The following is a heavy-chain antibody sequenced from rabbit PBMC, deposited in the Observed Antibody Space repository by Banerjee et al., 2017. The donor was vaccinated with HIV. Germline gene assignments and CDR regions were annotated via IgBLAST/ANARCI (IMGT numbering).Heavy chain of an antibody. V-gene: IGHV1S45*01. CDR2: IDPVFNSP. J-gene: IGHJ4*01. CDR3: ARGSNYYAFNL. D-gene: IGHD8-1*01. Sequence: QQQLVESGGGLVKPEGSLTLTCTASGFSFSSYYYMSWVRQAPGKGLEWIGYIDPVFNSPYYASWAKGRFTISKTSSTTVTLQLNSLTAADTATYFCARGSNYYAFNLWGQGTLVTVS. CDR1: GFSFSSYYY.